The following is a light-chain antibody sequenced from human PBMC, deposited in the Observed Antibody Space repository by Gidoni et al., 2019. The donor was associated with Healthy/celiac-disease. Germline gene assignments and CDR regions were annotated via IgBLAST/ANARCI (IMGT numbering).Light chain of an antibody. CDR1: QSVSSY. CDR2: DAS. V-gene: IGKV3-11*01. CDR3: QQRSNWPPT. Sequence: EIVLTQSPATLSLSPGERATLSCRASQSVSSYLAWYQQKPGQAPRLLIYDASNRATGIPARFSGSGSGTDFTLTISGLEPEDFAVYYCQQRSNWPPTFXPXTKVDIK. J-gene: IGKJ3*01.